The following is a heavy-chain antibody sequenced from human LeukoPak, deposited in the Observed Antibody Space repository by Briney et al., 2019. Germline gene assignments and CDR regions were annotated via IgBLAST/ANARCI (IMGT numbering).Heavy chain of an antibody. J-gene: IGHJ3*02. Sequence: GGSLRLSCAASGYTFNTYTMNWVRQAPGKGLEWVSSISTSSSYIYYADSVKGRFTISRDNAKNSLYLQMNSLRAEDTAVYYCVRGHVAVAAHDDAFDIWGQGTMVTVSS. CDR2: ISTSSSYI. V-gene: IGHV3-21*01. D-gene: IGHD6-19*01. CDR3: VRGHVAVAAHDDAFDI. CDR1: GYTFNTYT.